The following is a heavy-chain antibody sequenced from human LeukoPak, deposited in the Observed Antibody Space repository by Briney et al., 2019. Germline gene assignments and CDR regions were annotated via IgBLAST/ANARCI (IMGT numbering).Heavy chain of an antibody. CDR3: AKEGSTLWDYDSSGAY. D-gene: IGHD3-22*01. V-gene: IGHV3-23*01. CDR1: GFTFSSYA. J-gene: IGHJ4*02. CDR2: ISGSGGST. Sequence: GGSLRLSCAASGFTFSSYAMSWVRQAPGKGLEWVSTISGSGGSTYYADSVKGRFTISRDNSKNTLYLQKNSLRAEDTAVYYCAKEGSTLWDYDSSGAYWGQGTLVTVSS.